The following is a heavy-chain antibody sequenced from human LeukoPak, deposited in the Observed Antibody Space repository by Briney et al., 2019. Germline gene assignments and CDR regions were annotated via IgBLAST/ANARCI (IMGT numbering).Heavy chain of an antibody. D-gene: IGHD3-16*01. V-gene: IGHV4-34*01. CDR2: INHSGST. CDR3: ARLGDYYYYYMDV. CDR1: GGSFSGYY. J-gene: IGHJ6*03. Sequence: SETLSLTCAVYGGSFSGYYWSWIRQPPGKGLEWTGEINHSGSTNYNPSLKSRVTISVDTSKNQFSLKLSSVTAADTAVYYCARLGDYYYYYMDVWGKGTTVTISS.